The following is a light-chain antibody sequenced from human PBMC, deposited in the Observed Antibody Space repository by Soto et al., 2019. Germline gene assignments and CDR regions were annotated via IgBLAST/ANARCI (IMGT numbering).Light chain of an antibody. J-gene: IGLJ3*02. CDR3: QTWGTGIPV. Sequence: QLVLTQSPSASASLGASVKLTCTLSSGHSTYAIAWHQQRPEKGPRYLMKLNSDGSHTKGDGIPDRFSGSSSGAERYLTISSLQSEDEADYYCQTWGTGIPVFGGGTKLTVL. CDR2: LNSDGSH. CDR1: SGHSTYA. V-gene: IGLV4-69*01.